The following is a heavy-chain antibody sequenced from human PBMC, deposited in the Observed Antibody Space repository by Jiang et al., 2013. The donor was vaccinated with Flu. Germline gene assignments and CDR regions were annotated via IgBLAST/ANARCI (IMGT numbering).Heavy chain of an antibody. Sequence: GPGLVKPSETLSLTCTVSGGSISSYYWSWIRQPPGKGLEWIGYIYYSGSTNYNPSLKSRVTISVDTSKNQFSLKLSSVTAADTAVYYCARATITMVRGVIKNDAFDIWGQGTMVTVSS. D-gene: IGHD3-10*01. CDR2: IYYSGST. CDR3: ARATITMVRGVIKNDAFDI. J-gene: IGHJ3*02. V-gene: IGHV4-59*01. CDR1: GGSISSYY.